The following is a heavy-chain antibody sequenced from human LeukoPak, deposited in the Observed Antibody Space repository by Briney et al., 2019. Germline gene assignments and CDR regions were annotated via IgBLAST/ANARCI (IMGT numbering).Heavy chain of an antibody. CDR1: RGCISSSNW. CDR2: IYHSGST. J-gene: IGHJ4*02. V-gene: IGHV4-4*02. D-gene: IGHD3-10*01. CDR3: ARRRSFDY. Sequence: SETLSLTCAVSRGCISSSNWWSWVRQPPGKGLEWSGEIYHSGSTNYNPSLKSRVTISVDTSKNYFSLNLSSVTAADTAVYYCARRRSFDYWGQGTLVTVSS.